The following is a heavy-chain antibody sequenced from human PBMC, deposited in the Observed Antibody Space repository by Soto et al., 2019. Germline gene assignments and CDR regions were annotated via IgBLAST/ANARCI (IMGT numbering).Heavy chain of an antibody. V-gene: IGHV4-34*01. D-gene: IGHD1-26*01. CDR1: ADSFSHYY. Sequence: QVQLQQWGAGLLKPSETLSLTCAVTADSFSHYYWSWLRQPPGKGLEWIGEIDHSGNTNYSPSLKSRVTISLDTPKNQFSLKLNSVTAADTGVYYCVGGRGRLVGFDYWGQGTLVTVSS. J-gene: IGHJ4*02. CDR2: IDHSGNT. CDR3: VGGRGRLVGFDY.